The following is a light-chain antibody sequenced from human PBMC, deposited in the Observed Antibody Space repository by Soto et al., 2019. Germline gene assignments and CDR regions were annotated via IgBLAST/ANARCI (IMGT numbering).Light chain of an antibody. CDR3: SSYTSSSTRV. V-gene: IGLV2-14*01. Sequence: ALTQPASVSGSPGQSITISCTGTSSDVGGYNYVSWYQQHPGKAPKLMIYDVSNRPSGVSNRFSGSKSGNTASLTISGLQAEDEAYYYCSSYTSSSTRVFGTGTKLTVL. CDR1: SSDVGGYNY. CDR2: DVS. J-gene: IGLJ1*01.